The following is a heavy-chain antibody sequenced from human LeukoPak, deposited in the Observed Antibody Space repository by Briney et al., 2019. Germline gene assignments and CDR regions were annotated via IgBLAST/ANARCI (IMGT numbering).Heavy chain of an antibody. CDR2: ISGSGDST. CDR3: ARDRGSGSYEGYYFDY. J-gene: IGHJ4*02. V-gene: IGHV3-23*01. D-gene: IGHD3-10*01. Sequence: GGSLRLSCAASGFAFSSYAMSWVRQAPGKGLEWVSAISGSGDSTYYADSVKGRFTISRDNSKNTLYLQINSLRAEDTAVYYCARDRGSGSYEGYYFDYWGQGTLVTVSS. CDR1: GFAFSSYA.